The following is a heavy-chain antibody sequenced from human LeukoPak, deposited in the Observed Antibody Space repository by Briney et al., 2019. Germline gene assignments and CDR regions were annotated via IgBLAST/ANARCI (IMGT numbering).Heavy chain of an antibody. CDR1: GGTFSSYA. D-gene: IGHD5-24*01. CDR2: IIPIFGTA. V-gene: IGHV1-69*01. J-gene: IGHJ4*02. Sequence: SVKVSCKASGGTFSSYAISWVRQAPGQGPEWMGGIIPIFGTANYAQKFQGRVTITADESTSTAYMELRSLRSDDTAVYYCAREMATIVNQFDYWGQGTLVTVSS. CDR3: AREMATIVNQFDY.